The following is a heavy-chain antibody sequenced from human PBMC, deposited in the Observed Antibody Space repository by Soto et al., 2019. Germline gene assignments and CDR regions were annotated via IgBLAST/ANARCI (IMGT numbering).Heavy chain of an antibody. Sequence: GGSLRLSCAASGFTFSSDSMNWVRQAPRKGLEWVSYITSDSSNVHYADSVKGRFTISRDNAKNSLSLQMNTLRAEDTAVYYCARDLGVALATLTLDYWGQGTLVTVSS. V-gene: IGHV3-21*01. CDR3: ARDLGVALATLTLDY. D-gene: IGHD2-15*01. CDR2: ITSDSSNV. J-gene: IGHJ4*02. CDR1: GFTFSSDS.